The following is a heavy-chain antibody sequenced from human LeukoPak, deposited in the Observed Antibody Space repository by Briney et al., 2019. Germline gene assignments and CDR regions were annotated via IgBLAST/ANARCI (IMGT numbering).Heavy chain of an antibody. CDR1: GGSISSSSYY. Sequence: KPSETLSLTCTVSGGSISSSSYYWGWLRQPPGKGLEWIGSIYYSGSTYYNPSLKSRVTISVDTSKNQFSLKLSSVTAADTAVYYCARHARNWFDPWGQGTLVTVSS. D-gene: IGHD2-15*01. CDR2: IYYSGST. J-gene: IGHJ5*02. CDR3: ARHARNWFDP. V-gene: IGHV4-39*01.